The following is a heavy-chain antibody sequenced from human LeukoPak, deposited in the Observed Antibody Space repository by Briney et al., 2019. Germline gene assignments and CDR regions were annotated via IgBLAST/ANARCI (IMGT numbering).Heavy chain of an antibody. Sequence: SETLSLTCTVSGYSISSGYYWGWIRQPPGKGLEWIGSIYHSGSTYYNPSLKSRVTISVDTSKNQFSLKLSSVTAADTAVYYCARDFLGSGTNPPRTGLDYWGQGTLVTVSS. CDR3: ARDFLGSGTNPPRTGLDY. D-gene: IGHD7-27*01. CDR1: GYSISSGYY. J-gene: IGHJ4*02. V-gene: IGHV4-38-2*02. CDR2: IYHSGST.